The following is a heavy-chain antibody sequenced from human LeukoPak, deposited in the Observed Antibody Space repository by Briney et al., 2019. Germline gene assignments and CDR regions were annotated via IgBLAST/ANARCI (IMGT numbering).Heavy chain of an antibody. Sequence: SVKVSCKASGGTFSSYAISWVRQAPGQGLEWMGGIIPILGTANYAQKFQGRVTITADESTSTAYMELSSLRSEDTAVYYCARDPMGGTDSSGYYYIYYFDYWGQGTLVTVSS. CDR3: ARDPMGGTDSSGYYYIYYFDY. V-gene: IGHV1-69*13. J-gene: IGHJ4*02. D-gene: IGHD3-22*01. CDR1: GGTFSSYA. CDR2: IIPILGTA.